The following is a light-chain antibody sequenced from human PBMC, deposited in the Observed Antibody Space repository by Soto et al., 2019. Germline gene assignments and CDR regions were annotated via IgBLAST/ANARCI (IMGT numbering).Light chain of an antibody. CDR2: DVS. J-gene: IGLJ2*01. CDR1: SSDVGGYNY. Sequence: QSALTQPASVSGSPGQSITISCTGSSSDVGGYNYVSWYQQHPGKAPKLMIYDVSNRPSGVSNRFSGSKSGNTASLTISGLQAEDEADYYCQSYDSSLSVLFGGGTKLTVL. CDR3: QSYDSSLSVL. V-gene: IGLV2-14*01.